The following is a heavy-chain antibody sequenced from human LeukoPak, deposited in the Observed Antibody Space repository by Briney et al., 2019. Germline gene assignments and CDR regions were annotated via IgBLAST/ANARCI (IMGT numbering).Heavy chain of an antibody. Sequence: PGGSLRLSCAASGFTFSSYSMNWVRQAPGKGLEWVSSISSSSSYIYYADSVKGRFTISRDNAKNSLYLQMNSLRAEDTAVYYCARDSPPPYDFWSGHILMPFDYWGQGTLVTVSS. CDR2: ISSSSSYI. V-gene: IGHV3-21*01. CDR3: ARDSPPPYDFWSGHILMPFDY. CDR1: GFTFSSYS. J-gene: IGHJ4*02. D-gene: IGHD3-3*01.